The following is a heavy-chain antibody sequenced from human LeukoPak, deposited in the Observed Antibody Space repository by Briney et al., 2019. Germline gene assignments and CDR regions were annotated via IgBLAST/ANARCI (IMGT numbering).Heavy chain of an antibody. J-gene: IGHJ4*02. D-gene: IGHD3-22*01. CDR1: GFTVSSNY. CDR3: AKVGSGYYPEHYFDY. CDR2: IYSGGST. Sequence: GGSLRLSCAASGFTVSSNYMSWVRQAPGKGLEWVSVIYSGGSTYYADSVKGRFTISRDNSKNTLYLQMNSLRAEDTAVYYCAKVGSGYYPEHYFDYWGQGTLVTVSS. V-gene: IGHV3-53*01.